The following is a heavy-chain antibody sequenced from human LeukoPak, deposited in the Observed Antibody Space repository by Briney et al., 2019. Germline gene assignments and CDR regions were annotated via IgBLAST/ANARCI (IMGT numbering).Heavy chain of an antibody. V-gene: IGHV1-2*02. CDR3: ARGSALGAFDI. J-gene: IGHJ3*02. CDR1: GYTFTGYY. D-gene: IGHD3-16*02. Sequence: ASVKVSCKASGYTFTGYYMHWVRQAPGQGLEWMGWINPNSGGTNYAQEFQGRVTMTRDTSISTAYMELSRLRSDDTAVYYCARGSALGAFDIWGQGTMVTVSS. CDR2: INPNSGGT.